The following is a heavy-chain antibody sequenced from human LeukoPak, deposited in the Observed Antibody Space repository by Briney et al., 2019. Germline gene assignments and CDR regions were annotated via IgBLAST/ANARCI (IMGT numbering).Heavy chain of an antibody. D-gene: IGHD2-2*01. CDR2: MKEDGSVI. Sequence: GGSLRLSCAASGFTFRTYSMSWARQAPGKGLEWVAKMKEDGSVIFYVDSVKGRFTISRDNAKNSLYLQMNSLRAEDTAVYYCARPRGCGSSRCNNFDYWGQGTLVTVSS. CDR3: ARPRGCGSSRCNNFDY. J-gene: IGHJ4*02. V-gene: IGHV3-7*01. CDR1: GFTFRTYS.